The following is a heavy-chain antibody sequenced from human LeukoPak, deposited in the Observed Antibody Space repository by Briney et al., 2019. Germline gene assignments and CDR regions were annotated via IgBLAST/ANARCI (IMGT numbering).Heavy chain of an antibody. CDR3: ARKAYYYDSSGRYYYFDY. V-gene: IGHV1-18*01. CDR1: GYTFTGYY. J-gene: IGHJ4*02. D-gene: IGHD3-22*01. Sequence: ASVKVSCKASGYTFTGYYMHWVRQAPGQGLEWMGWISAYNGNTNYAQKLQGRVTMTTDTSTSTAYMELRSLRSDDTAVYYCARKAYYYDSSGRYYYFDYWGQGTLVTVSS. CDR2: ISAYNGNT.